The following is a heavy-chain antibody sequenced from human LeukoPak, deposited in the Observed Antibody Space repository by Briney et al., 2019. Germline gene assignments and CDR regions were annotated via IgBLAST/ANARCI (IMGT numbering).Heavy chain of an antibody. D-gene: IGHD3-3*01. J-gene: IGHJ6*02. CDR2: FDPEDGET. Sequence: ASGKVCCKVSGYTLTDLSMHWGRQAPGKGLGWRGGFDPEDGETISSQTFPGRGTITADRATSTAYMELRSLRPEATAVYYCARHPARFGEVIMDLHYYYGMDVWGQGTTVTVSS. CDR3: ARHPARFGEVIMDLHYYYGMDV. V-gene: IGHV1-24*01. CDR1: GYTLTDLS.